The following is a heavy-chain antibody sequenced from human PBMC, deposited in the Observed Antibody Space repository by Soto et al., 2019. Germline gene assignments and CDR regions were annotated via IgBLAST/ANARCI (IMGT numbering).Heavy chain of an antibody. Sequence: EVQLVESGGGLVQPGGSLRLSCAASGFTFSSDWMSWVRQAPGKGLEWVANIKQDGSEKYYVDSVKGRFTISRDNAKNALYLQMNSLRAEDTAVYYCARGDYIWGSYRPEISHYYFDYWGQGTLVTVSS. CDR1: GFTFSSDW. CDR3: ARGDYIWGSYRPEISHYYFDY. D-gene: IGHD3-16*02. J-gene: IGHJ4*02. V-gene: IGHV3-7*01. CDR2: IKQDGSEK.